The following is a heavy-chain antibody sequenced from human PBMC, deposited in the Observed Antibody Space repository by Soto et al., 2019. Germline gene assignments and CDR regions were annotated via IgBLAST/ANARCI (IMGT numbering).Heavy chain of an antibody. CDR2: IYHSGST. Sequence: PSETLSLTCAFSCGSIISSNWWSWVRQPPGKGLEWIGEIYHSGSTNYNPSLKSRVTISVDKSKNQFSLKLSSVTAADTAVYYCARSNPQNYDFWSGPIYYFDYWGQGTLVTVSS. CDR1: CGSIISSNW. V-gene: IGHV4-4*02. D-gene: IGHD3-3*01. J-gene: IGHJ4*02. CDR3: ARSNPQNYDFWSGPIYYFDY.